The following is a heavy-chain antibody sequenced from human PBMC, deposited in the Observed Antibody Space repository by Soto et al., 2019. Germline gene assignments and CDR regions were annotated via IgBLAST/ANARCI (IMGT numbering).Heavy chain of an antibody. CDR2: IIPIFGTA. CDR3: ARVDLGVVTAISRSWYFDL. CDR1: GGTFSSYA. Sequence: QVQLVQSGAEVKKPGSSVKVSCKASGGTFSSYAISWVRQAPGQGLEWMGGIIPIFGTANYAQKFQGRATITADESTSTAYMELSSLRSEDTAVYYCARVDLGVVTAISRSWYFDLWGRGTLVTVSS. J-gene: IGHJ2*01. V-gene: IGHV1-69*12. D-gene: IGHD2-21*02.